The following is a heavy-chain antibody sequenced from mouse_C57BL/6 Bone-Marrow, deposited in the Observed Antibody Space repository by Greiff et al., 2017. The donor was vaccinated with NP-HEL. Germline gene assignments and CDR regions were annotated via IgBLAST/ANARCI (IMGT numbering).Heavy chain of an antibody. CDR2: IYPGSGNT. D-gene: IGHD2-4*01. CDR1: GYTFTDYY. V-gene: IGHV1-76*01. J-gene: IGHJ3*01. Sequence: VQLQQSGAELVRPGASVKLSCKASGYTFTDYYINWVKQRPGQGLEWIARIYPGSGNTYYNEKFKGKATLTAEKSSSTAYMQLSSLTSEDSAVYFCAREGIYYDYDWFAYWAKGLWSLSLQ. CDR3: AREGIYYDYDWFAY.